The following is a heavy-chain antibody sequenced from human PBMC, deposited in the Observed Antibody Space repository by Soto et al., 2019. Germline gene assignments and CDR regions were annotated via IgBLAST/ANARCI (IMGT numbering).Heavy chain of an antibody. V-gene: IGHV1-18*01. CDR2: ISAYNGNT. J-gene: IGHJ6*02. D-gene: IGHD2-2*01. CDR1: GYTFTSYG. Sequence: DSVQVSCKASGYTFTSYGISWVRQAPGQGLEWMGWISAYNGNTNYAQKLQGRVTMTTDTSTSTAYMELRSLRSDDTAVYYCASHYCSSYSCSTWDYYYGRDVWGQGKTVT. CDR3: ASHYCSSYSCSTWDYYYGRDV.